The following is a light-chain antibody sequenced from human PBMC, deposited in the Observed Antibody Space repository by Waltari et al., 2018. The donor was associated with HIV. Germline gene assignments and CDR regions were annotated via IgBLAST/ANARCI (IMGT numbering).Light chain of an antibody. CDR1: GSQLGTYS. V-gene: IGLV1-47*01. J-gene: IGLJ2*01. CDR3: AVWDDSLGGAV. CDR2: MND. Sequence: QSVVTQPPSASGTPGQRVTISCSGSGSQLGTYSVHWFQHFPGTAPKLLIYMNDQRPSGVPGRFSGSQSGTSASLAISGLQYDDEADYYCAVWDDSLGGAVFGGGTKLTVL.